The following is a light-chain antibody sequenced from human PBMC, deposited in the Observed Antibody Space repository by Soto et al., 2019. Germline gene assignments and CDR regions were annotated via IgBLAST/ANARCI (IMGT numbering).Light chain of an antibody. CDR1: QSVSNDY. CDR2: GAS. Sequence: EIVLTQSPGTLSLSPGDRATLSCRTSQSVSNDYLAWYRQKPGQTPRLLIYGASFRPGGISDMVSGSGSGTDFTLTISRLEPEDFAVYYCQQYGTSPRTFGQGTKLEIK. J-gene: IGKJ2*01. CDR3: QQYGTSPRT. V-gene: IGKV3-20*01.